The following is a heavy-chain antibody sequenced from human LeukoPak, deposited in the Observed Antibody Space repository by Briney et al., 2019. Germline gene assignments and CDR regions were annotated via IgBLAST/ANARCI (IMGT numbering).Heavy chain of an antibody. CDR3: ARGPGGGSYSDAFDI. CDR2: IYYSGST. J-gene: IGHJ3*02. V-gene: IGHV4-59*01. D-gene: IGHD1-26*01. Sequence: PSETLSLTCTVSGGSISSYYWSWIRQPPGKGLEWIGYIYYSGSTSYNPSLKSRVAISMNTSRNQFSLKLTSVTAADTAVYYCARGPGGGSYSDAFDIWGQGTMVTVSS. CDR1: GGSISSYY.